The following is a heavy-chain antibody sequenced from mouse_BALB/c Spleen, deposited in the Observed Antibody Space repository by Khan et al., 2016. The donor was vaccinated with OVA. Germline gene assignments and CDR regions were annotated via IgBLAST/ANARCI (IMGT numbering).Heavy chain of an antibody. Sequence: EVKLEVSGPGLVKPSQSLSLTCTVTGYSITSDYAWNWIRQFPGNKLEWMGYISYSGSTGYNPSLKSRISITRDTSNNQFFLQLNSVTTEDTATYYCARRYYYGHWYFDVWGAGTTVTVSS. J-gene: IGHJ1*01. D-gene: IGHD1-1*01. CDR1: GYSITSDYA. V-gene: IGHV3-2*02. CDR2: ISYSGST. CDR3: ARRYYYGHWYFDV.